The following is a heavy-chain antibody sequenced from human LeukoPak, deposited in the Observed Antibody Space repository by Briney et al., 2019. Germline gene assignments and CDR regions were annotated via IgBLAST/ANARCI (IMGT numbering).Heavy chain of an antibody. J-gene: IGHJ3*02. Sequence: ASVKVSCKASGYTFTSYDINWVRQATGQGLEWMGWMNPNSGNTGYAQKFQGRVTMTRNTSISTAYMELSSLRSEDTAVYYCAGKTYYEFWSGSDAFDIWGQGTMVTVSS. V-gene: IGHV1-8*01. CDR3: AGKTYYEFWSGSDAFDI. D-gene: IGHD3-3*01. CDR1: GYTFTSYD. CDR2: MNPNSGNT.